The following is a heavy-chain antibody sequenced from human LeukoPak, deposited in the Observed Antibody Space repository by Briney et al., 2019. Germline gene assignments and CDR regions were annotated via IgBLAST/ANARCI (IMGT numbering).Heavy chain of an antibody. CDR2: INHSGST. CDR1: GGSFSDYY. D-gene: IGHD3-10*01. Sequence: SETLSLTCAVYGGSFSDYYWSWIRQPPGKGLEWIGEINHSGSTNYNPSLKSRVTISVDTSKNQFSLKLSSVTAADTAVYYCARVTGSGSYYDNIDYWGQGTLVTVSS. J-gene: IGHJ4*02. CDR3: ARVTGSGSYYDNIDY. V-gene: IGHV4-34*01.